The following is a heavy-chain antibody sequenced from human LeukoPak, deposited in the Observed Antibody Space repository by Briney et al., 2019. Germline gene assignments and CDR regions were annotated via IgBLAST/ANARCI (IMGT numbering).Heavy chain of an antibody. D-gene: IGHD1/OR15-1a*01. CDR3: ATSLVGTKGPLDD. CDR1: GGSFSGYY. J-gene: IGHJ4*02. V-gene: IGHV3-23*01. Sequence: ETLSLTCAVYGGSFSGYYWSWIRRPPGKGLEKVSAISGSGDSTFYADSVRGRFTISRDNSKNTLFLQMSSLRAEDTAVYYCATSLVGTKGPLDDWGQGTLVTVSS. CDR2: ISGSGDST.